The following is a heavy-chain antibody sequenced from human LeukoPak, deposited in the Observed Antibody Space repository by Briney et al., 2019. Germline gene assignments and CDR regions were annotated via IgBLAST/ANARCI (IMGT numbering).Heavy chain of an antibody. Sequence: PSETLSLTCAVYGGSLSGYYWSWIRQPPGKGLEWIGYIYYSGSTNYNPSLKSRVTISVDTSKNQFSLKLSSVTAADTAVYYCARGFGLGSYQCVDVWGQGTTVTVSS. V-gene: IGHV4-59*01. J-gene: IGHJ6*02. CDR2: IYYSGST. D-gene: IGHD3-10*01. CDR3: ARGFGLGSYQCVDV. CDR1: GGSLSGYY.